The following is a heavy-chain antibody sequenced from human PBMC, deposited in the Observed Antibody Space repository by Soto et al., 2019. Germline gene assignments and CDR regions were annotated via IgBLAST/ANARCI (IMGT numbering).Heavy chain of an antibody. D-gene: IGHD6-13*01. CDR2: ISSSSSTI. CDR3: ARDNTGYSSSWYYYYFDY. J-gene: IGHJ4*02. V-gene: IGHV3-48*01. CDR1: GFTFSSYS. Sequence: GGSLRLSCAASGFTFSSYSMNWVRQAPGKGLEWVSYISSSSSTIYYADSVKGRFTISRDNAKNSLYLQMNSLRAEDTAVYYCARDNTGYSSSWYYYYFDYWGQGTLVTVSS.